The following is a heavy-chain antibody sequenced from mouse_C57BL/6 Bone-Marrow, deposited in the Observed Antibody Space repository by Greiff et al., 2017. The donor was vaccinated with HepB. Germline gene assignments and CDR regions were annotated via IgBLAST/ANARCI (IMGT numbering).Heavy chain of an antibody. D-gene: IGHD1-1*01. CDR3: ASNYYGSGSAMDY. Sequence: QVQLQQSGAELARPGASVKLSCKASGYTFTSYGISWVKQRTGQGLEWIGEIYPRSGNTYYNEKFKGKATMTADKSSSTAYMELRSLTSEDSAVYYCASNYYGSGSAMDYWGQGTTVTVSS. CDR2: IYPRSGNT. J-gene: IGHJ4*01. CDR1: GYTFTSYG. V-gene: IGHV1-81*01.